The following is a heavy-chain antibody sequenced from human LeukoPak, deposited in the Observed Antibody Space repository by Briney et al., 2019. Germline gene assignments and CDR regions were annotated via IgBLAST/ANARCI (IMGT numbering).Heavy chain of an antibody. V-gene: IGHV4-39*01. D-gene: IGHD3-9*01. CDR3: ARRTPYDVLTGYYNFDY. J-gene: IGHJ4*02. CDR1: GGSISSSTYY. Sequence: PSETLSLTCTVSGGSISSSTYYWGWIRQPPGKGLEWIGNIYYSGSTYYNPSLESRVTISVDTSKNQFSLKPTSVTAADTAVYYCARRTPYDVLTGYYNFDYWGQGTLVTVSS. CDR2: IYYSGST.